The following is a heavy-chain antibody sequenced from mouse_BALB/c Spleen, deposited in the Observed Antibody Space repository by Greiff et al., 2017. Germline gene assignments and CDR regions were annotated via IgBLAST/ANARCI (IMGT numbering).Heavy chain of an antibody. Sequence: VQLQQPGAELVKPGASVKLSCKASGYTFTSYWMHWVKQRPGQGLEWIGEINPSNGRTNYNEKFKSKATLTVDKSSSTAYMQLSSLTSEDSAVYYCASSPITTVVGDYAMDYWGQGTSVTVSS. CDR3: ASSPITTVVGDYAMDY. CDR1: GYTFTSYW. J-gene: IGHJ4*01. CDR2: INPSNGRT. D-gene: IGHD1-1*01. V-gene: IGHV1S81*02.